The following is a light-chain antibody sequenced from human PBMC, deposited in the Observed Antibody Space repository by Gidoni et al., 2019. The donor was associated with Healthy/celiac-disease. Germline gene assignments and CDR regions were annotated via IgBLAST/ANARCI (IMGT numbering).Light chain of an antibody. CDR1: QTISSY. V-gene: IGKV3-11*01. CDR2: DAS. CDR3: QQRSSWPPIT. J-gene: IGKJ5*01. Sequence: EIVLTQSPATLPLAPGETATLSCRASQTISSYLAWYQQKPGQAPRLLIYDASNRATGIPARFSGSGSGTDFTLTISSLEPEDFAVYYCQQRSSWPPITFGQGTRLQIK.